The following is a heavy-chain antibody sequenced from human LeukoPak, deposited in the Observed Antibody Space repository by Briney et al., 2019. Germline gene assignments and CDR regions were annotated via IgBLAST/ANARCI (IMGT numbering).Heavy chain of an antibody. CDR3: ASSAIVGPRDYYYYYYMDV. V-gene: IGHV1-69*05. J-gene: IGHJ6*03. CDR1: GGTFSSYA. Sequence: ASVKVSCKASGGTFSSYAISWVRQAPGQGLEWMGGIIPIFGTANYAQKFQGRVTITTDESTSTAYMELSSLRSEDTAVYYCASSAIVGPRDYYYYYYMDVWGKGTTVTVSS. CDR2: IIPIFGTA. D-gene: IGHD2-21*01.